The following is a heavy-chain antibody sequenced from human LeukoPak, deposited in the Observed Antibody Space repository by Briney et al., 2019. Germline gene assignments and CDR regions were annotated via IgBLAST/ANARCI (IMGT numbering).Heavy chain of an antibody. CDR3: AKDTTPPKAGFDP. D-gene: IGHD1-14*01. J-gene: IGHJ5*02. CDR1: GFTFSSYG. Sequence: SGGSLRLSCAASGFTFSSYGMHWVRQASGKGLEWVAFIRYDGSNKYYADSVKGRFTISRDNSKNTLYLHMNSLRAEDTAVYYCAKDTTPPKAGFDPWGQGTLVTVHS. V-gene: IGHV3-30*02. CDR2: IRYDGSNK.